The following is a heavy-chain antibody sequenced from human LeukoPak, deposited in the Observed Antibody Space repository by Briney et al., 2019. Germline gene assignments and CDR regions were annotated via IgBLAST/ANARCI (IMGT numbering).Heavy chain of an antibody. Sequence: ASVKVSCKASGYTFPSYDLNWVRQATVQGLERMEWMNPNSGNTGYAQKFQGRVTMTRNTSISTAYMELSSLRSEDTAVYYCARGPFIVVVRVYYYYYMDVWGKGTTVTVSS. V-gene: IGHV1-8*01. D-gene: IGHD2-2*01. CDR2: MNPNSGNT. CDR1: GYTFPSYD. CDR3: ARGPFIVVVRVYYYYYMDV. J-gene: IGHJ6*03.